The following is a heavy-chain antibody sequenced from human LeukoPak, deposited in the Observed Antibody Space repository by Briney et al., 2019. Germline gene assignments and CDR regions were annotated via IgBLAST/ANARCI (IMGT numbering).Heavy chain of an antibody. CDR3: ARDGHYDILTGYLGAFDI. D-gene: IGHD3-9*01. CDR1: GFSFSSYY. J-gene: IGHJ3*02. CDR2: ISSSSTYI. V-gene: IGHV3-21*04. Sequence: GGSLRLSCAASGFSFSSYYVNWVRQAPGKGLEWVSCISSSSTYIYYADSVRGRFAISRDNAKNSLYLQMNSLRAEDTAVYYCARDGHYDILTGYLGAFDIWGQGTMVTVSS.